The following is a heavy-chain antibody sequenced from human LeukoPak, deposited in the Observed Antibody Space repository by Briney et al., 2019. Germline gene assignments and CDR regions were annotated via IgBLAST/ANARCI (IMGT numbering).Heavy chain of an antibody. V-gene: IGHV3-9*01. J-gene: IGHJ6*02. Sequence: PGGSLRLSCAASGFTFSSYSMNWVRQAPGKGLEWVSGISWNSGSIGYADSVKGRFTISRDNAKNSLYLQMNSLRAEDTALYYCAKDLGNTDYGGNPNHDYGMDVWGQGTTVTVSS. CDR1: GFTFSSYS. CDR2: ISWNSGSI. CDR3: AKDLGNTDYGGNPNHDYGMDV. D-gene: IGHD4-23*01.